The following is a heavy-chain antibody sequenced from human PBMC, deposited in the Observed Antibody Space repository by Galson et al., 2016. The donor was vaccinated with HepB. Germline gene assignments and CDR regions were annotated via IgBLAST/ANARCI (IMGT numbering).Heavy chain of an antibody. Sequence: PALVKPTQTLTLTCTFSGFSLSTSGMCVSWIRQPPGKALEWLALIDWDDYKNYSASLKTRLTIPKDTTKNQVVLTITNMNPVYTATYRCAHRGYYCSGSHNWFDPWGQGTLVTVSS. V-gene: IGHV2-70*12. J-gene: IGHJ5*02. D-gene: IGHD3-10*01. CDR1: GFSLSTSGMC. CDR3: AHRGYYCSGSHNWFDP. CDR2: IDWDDYK.